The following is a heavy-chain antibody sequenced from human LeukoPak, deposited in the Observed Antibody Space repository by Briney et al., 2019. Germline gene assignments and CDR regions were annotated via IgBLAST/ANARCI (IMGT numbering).Heavy chain of an antibody. CDR1: GYTFTDYF. CDR3: ARDNYGMLDY. V-gene: IGHV1-2*02. J-gene: IGHJ4*02. D-gene: IGHD4-17*01. Sequence: ASVKVSCKISGYTFTDYFIHWVRQAPGQGLEWMGWTSPKSGDRKCTQKFQGRVTMTRDTSISTVYMELDRLTFDDTAVYFCARDNYGMLDYWGQGSLVTVSS. CDR2: TSPKSGDR.